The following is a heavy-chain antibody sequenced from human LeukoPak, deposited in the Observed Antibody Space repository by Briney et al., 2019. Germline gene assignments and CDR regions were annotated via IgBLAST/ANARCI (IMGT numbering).Heavy chain of an antibody. V-gene: IGHV5-51*01. CDR3: ARQMSSSSWYPREYYYGMDV. Sequence: GESLKISCKGSGYSFTSYWIGWVRQMPGKGLEWMGIIYPGDSDTRYSPSFQGQVTISADKSISTAYLQWSGLKASDTAMYYCARQMSSSSWYPREYYYGMDVWGQGTTVTVSS. D-gene: IGHD6-13*01. J-gene: IGHJ6*02. CDR2: IYPGDSDT. CDR1: GYSFTSYW.